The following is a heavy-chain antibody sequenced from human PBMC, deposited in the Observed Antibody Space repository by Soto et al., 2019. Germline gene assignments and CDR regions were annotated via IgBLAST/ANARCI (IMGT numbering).Heavy chain of an antibody. CDR3: ARGLEGHWNWGLYYYYYGMDA. D-gene: IGHD1-7*01. J-gene: IGHJ6*02. CDR2: INHSGST. Sequence: SETLSLTCAVYGGSFSGYYWSWIRQPPGKGLEWIGEINHSGSTNYNPSLKSRVTISVDTSKNQFSLKLSSVTAADTAVYYCARGLEGHWNWGLYYYYYGMDAWGQGTTVTVSS. CDR1: GGSFSGYY. V-gene: IGHV4-34*01.